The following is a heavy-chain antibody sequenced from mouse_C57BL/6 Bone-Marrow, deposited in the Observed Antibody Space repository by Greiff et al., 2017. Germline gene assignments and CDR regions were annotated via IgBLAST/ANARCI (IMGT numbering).Heavy chain of an antibody. CDR1: GFSLTSYG. CDR2: IWGAGST. J-gene: IGHJ1*03. V-gene: IGHV2-3*01. CDR3: AKGGMRGHFDV. Sequence: VQVVESGPGLVAPSPSLSITCTVSGFSLTSYGVSWVRQPPGQGLEWLGVIWGAGSTNYHSAPISRLSISKDNSKSQVFLKLNSLQTDDTATYYCAKGGMRGHFDVWGTGTTVTVSS.